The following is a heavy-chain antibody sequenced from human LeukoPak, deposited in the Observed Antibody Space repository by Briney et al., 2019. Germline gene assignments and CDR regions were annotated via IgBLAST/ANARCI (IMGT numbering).Heavy chain of an antibody. Sequence: SETLSLTCAVYGGSFSGYYWNWIRQPPGEGLEWIGEINHSGSTNYNPSLKSRVTISVDTSKNQFPLRLRFVTAADTAVYYCAVAGYGRRFDYWGQGTLVTVSS. CDR2: INHSGST. CDR3: AVAGYGRRFDY. J-gene: IGHJ4*02. CDR1: GGSFSGYY. V-gene: IGHV4-34*01. D-gene: IGHD5-18*01.